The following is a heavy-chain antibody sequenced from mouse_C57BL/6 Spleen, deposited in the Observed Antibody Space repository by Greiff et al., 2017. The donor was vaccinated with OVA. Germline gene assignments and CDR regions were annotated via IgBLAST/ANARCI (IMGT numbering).Heavy chain of an antibody. CDR3: ARRASNSDYFDY. J-gene: IGHJ2*01. Sequence: QVQLQQPGAELVKPGASVKLSCKASGYTFTSYWMQWVKQRPGQGLEWIGEIDPSDSYTNYNQKFKGKATLTVDTSSSTAYMQLSSLTSEDSAVYDCARRASNSDYFDYWGKGTTLTVSS. CDR1: GYTFTSYW. CDR2: IDPSDSYT. D-gene: IGHD2-5*01. V-gene: IGHV1-50*01.